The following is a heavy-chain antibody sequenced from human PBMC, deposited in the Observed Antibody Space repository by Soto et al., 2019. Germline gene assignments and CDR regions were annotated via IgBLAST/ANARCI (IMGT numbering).Heavy chain of an antibody. CDR1: GFTLSMSA. V-gene: IGHV3-23*01. Sequence: GGSLRLSCASSGFTLSMSAVNWVRQAPGKGLEWVSYISDSGDRTYYADSVKGRFTISRDRSKNTVSLQMGSLRAEDTAAYYCAKDRGIIVKAGDAFDVWGQGTKVTVSS. CDR2: ISDSGDRT. D-gene: IGHD3-16*02. J-gene: IGHJ3*01. CDR3: AKDRGIIVKAGDAFDV.